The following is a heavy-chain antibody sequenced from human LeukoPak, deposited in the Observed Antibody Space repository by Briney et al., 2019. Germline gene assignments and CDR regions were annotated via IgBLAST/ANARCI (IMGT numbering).Heavy chain of an antibody. J-gene: IGHJ3*02. V-gene: IGHV1-18*01. CDR2: ISAYNGEI. Sequence: ASVKVSCKTSGYIFTNYATMWVRQAPGQGLQWMGRISAYNGEITYAQKFQGRVTLTTDTSTSTVYMELRSLRSDDTAVYYCARDLIVGATPSDAFDIWGQGTMVTVSS. CDR1: GYIFTNYA. D-gene: IGHD1-26*01. CDR3: ARDLIVGATPSDAFDI.